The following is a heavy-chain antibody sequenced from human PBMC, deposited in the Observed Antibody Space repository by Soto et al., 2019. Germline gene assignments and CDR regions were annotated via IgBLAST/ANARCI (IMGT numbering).Heavy chain of an antibody. CDR3: AKGVPGIAVAGTGYFQH. CDR2: ISGGGTTT. D-gene: IGHD6-19*01. CDR1: GFAFNNYA. J-gene: IGHJ1*01. V-gene: IGHV3-23*01. Sequence: GGSLRLSCAVSGFAFNNYAMSWVRQAPGKGLEWVSAISGGGTTTYFADSVKGRFTISRDNSKNTLYLQMNSLRAEDTAVYYCAKGVPGIAVAGTGYFQHWGQGTLVTVSS.